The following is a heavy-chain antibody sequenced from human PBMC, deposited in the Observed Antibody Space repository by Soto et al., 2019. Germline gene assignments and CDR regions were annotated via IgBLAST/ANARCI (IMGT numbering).Heavy chain of an antibody. D-gene: IGHD3-16*01. CDR1: GLAFSYYA. Sequence: EAQLLESGGGLVQPGGSLRLSCAASGLAFSYYAMTWVRQAPGKGLEWVSIITASGYSAYYGGAVKGRFTTSRDNSRSTLYLQMNGLSADDAAVYYCAKGDLLWDPFDFWGQGTLVTVSS. V-gene: IGHV3-23*01. CDR3: AKGDLLWDPFDF. CDR2: ITASGYSA. J-gene: IGHJ4*02.